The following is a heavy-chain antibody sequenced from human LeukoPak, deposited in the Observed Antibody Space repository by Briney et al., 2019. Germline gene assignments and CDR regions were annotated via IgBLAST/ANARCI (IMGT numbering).Heavy chain of an antibody. CDR3: ARVNREGFDI. J-gene: IGHJ3*02. CDR2: VYYIGTT. V-gene: IGHV4-59*01. D-gene: IGHD1-14*01. Sequence: PSETLSLTCTVSGGSISTYYWNWIRQPPGKGLEWIGYVYYIGTTNYNPSLKGRVTISVDGSKNQFSLKLTSVTAADTAVYYCARVNREGFDIWGQGTMVTVSS. CDR1: GGSISTYY.